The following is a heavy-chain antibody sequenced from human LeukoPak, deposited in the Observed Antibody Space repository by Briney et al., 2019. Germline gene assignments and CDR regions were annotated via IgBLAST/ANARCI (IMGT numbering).Heavy chain of an antibody. CDR1: GFTFSSCG. Sequence: GGSLRLSCAASGFTFSSCGMHWVRQAPGKGLEWVAFIRYHGSDKYYADSVKGRFTISRDNSENTLYLQMNSLRAEDTAVYYCSTEGHCGGDCYSGWGQGTLVTVSS. CDR2: IRYHGSDK. D-gene: IGHD2-21*02. V-gene: IGHV3-30*02. J-gene: IGHJ4*02. CDR3: STEGHCGGDCYSG.